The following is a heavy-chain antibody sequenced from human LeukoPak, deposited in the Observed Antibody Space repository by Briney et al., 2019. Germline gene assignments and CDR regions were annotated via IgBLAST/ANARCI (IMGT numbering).Heavy chain of an antibody. D-gene: IGHD6-6*01. Sequence: SETLSLTCAVYGGSFSGYYWSWIRQPPGKGLEWIGEINHSGSTNYNPSPKSRVTISVDTSKNQFSLKLSSVTAADTAVYYCARDPRIAARPSYYYYGMDVWGQGTTVTVSS. CDR2: INHSGST. V-gene: IGHV4-34*01. CDR3: ARDPRIAARPSYYYYGMDV. CDR1: GGSFSGYY. J-gene: IGHJ6*02.